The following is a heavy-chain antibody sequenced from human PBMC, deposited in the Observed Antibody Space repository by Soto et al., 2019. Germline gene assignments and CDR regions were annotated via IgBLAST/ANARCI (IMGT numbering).Heavy chain of an antibody. J-gene: IGHJ4*02. CDR3: ARVRYYDCVWGRYGLAH. V-gene: IGHV1-2*02. CDR2: INPNGGTT. D-gene: IGHD3-16*02. CDR1: GYIFAGYY. Sequence: QVQLVQSGAEVKMPGASVKVSCKASGYIFAGYYMSWVRQAPGQGLEWMGWINPNGGTTDYSPQFQDRVTRTGYMSITPAYMDLTRLTSDDTAVFYCARVRYYDCVWGRYGLAHWGQGTLLTV.